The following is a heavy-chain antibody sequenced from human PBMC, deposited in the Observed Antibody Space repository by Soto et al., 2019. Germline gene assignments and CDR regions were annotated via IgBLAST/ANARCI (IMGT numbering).Heavy chain of an antibody. CDR1: GWSFSGYY. CDR3: ASWETYCSGGSCYPNFDY. V-gene: IGHV4-34*01. Sequence: SETLSLTCAVYGWSFSGYYWGWIRQPPGKGLEWIGEINHSGSTNYNPSLKSRVTISVDTSKNQFSLKLSSVTAADTAVYYCASWETYCSGGSCYPNFDYWGQGTLVTVSS. J-gene: IGHJ4*02. D-gene: IGHD2-15*01. CDR2: INHSGST.